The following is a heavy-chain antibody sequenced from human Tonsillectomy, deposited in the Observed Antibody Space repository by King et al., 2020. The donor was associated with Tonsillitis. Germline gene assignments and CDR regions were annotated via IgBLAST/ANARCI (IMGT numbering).Heavy chain of an antibody. V-gene: IGHV1-8*01. CDR2: MNPDSDAT. CDR3: VRQVNGLDV. J-gene: IGHJ6*02. CDR1: GYPFTTYD. Sequence: VQLVESGAEVKKPGASVRISCTASGYPFTTYDFNWVRQTTGQGLEWMGWMNPDSDATGYAPKFQGTVAMTRDASRGTAYMELRSLTSEDTGIYFCVRQVNGLDVWGQGTAVTVSS.